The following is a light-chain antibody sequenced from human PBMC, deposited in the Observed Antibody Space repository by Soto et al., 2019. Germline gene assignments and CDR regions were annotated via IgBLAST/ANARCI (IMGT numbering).Light chain of an antibody. CDR2: KAS. CDR1: QGVSRW. CDR3: LQDYTFPLT. V-gene: IGKV1-12*01. J-gene: IGKJ4*01. Sequence: DVQMTQSPSSVSASVGDRVTITCRASQGVSRWLAWYQQKPGRAPKLLIYKASTLKSGVPSRFSGSGSGTEFTLTISSLQPDDFATYYCLQDYTFPLTFGGGTKVDVK.